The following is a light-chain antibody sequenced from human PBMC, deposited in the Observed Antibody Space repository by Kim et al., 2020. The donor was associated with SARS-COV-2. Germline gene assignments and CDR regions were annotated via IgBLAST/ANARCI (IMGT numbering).Light chain of an antibody. CDR1: QSIRVW. J-gene: IGKJ2*01. CDR3: QQYESYFYT. Sequence: GDRVTITCRASQSIRVWLAWFQHKPGKAPRLLISDASTLRSGVPSRFSGSGSGREFTLTISSLQPDDFATYYCQQYESYFYTFGQGTKLEI. V-gene: IGKV1-5*01. CDR2: DAS.